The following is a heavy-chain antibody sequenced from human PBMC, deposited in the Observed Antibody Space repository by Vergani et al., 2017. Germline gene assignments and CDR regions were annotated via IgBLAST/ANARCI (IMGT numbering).Heavy chain of an antibody. V-gene: IGHV3-11*04. CDR2: ISPGASTV. CDR3: AKNPGISTTRHYYARDV. D-gene: IGHD1-1*01. CDR1: GVKFSDHY. J-gene: IGHJ6*02. Sequence: LEESGGGSVKPGGSLRLSCAASGVKFSDHYMSWIRQAPGKGLEWVSHISPGASTVSYTDSVTGRFTVSRDNDNNSLTLDMTTLRVEDTAVYYCAKNPGISTTRHYYARDVWGQGTTVTVSS.